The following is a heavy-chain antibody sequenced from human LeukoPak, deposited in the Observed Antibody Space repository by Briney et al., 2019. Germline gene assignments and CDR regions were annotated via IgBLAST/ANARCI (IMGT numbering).Heavy chain of an antibody. V-gene: IGHV4-59*08. Sequence: SETLSLTRNVPGGSISNYYWSWIRQRPGKGLEWIGYIYYSGGTNYNPSLKSRVTISVDTSKNQFSMKLTSVTAADTAVYYCARRLFWGSGSHYDYWGQGTLVTVSS. D-gene: IGHD3-10*01. J-gene: IGHJ4*02. CDR2: IYYSGGT. CDR3: ARRLFWGSGSHYDY. CDR1: GGSISNYY.